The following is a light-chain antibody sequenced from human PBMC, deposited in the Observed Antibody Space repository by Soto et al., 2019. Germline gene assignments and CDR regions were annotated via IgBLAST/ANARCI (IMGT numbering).Light chain of an antibody. CDR2: GAS. CDR1: QSVSNN. Sequence: TMYTGTQSLSPGERGTLSCRASQSVSNNYFAGYHKTPGPAPRLLIYGASTRATVIPARFSRSGSGTEFTLLISILQSEDFAFYYCQQYNNWPRTFGQGTKVDIK. V-gene: IGKV3-15*01. CDR3: QQYNNWPRT. J-gene: IGKJ1*01.